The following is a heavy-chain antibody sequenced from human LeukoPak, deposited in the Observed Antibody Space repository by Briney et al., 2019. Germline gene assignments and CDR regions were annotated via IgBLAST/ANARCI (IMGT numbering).Heavy chain of an antibody. V-gene: IGHV4-59*01. J-gene: IGHJ3*02. CDR3: ARDRGSYYAFDI. CDR1: GASISSYY. D-gene: IGHD1-1*01. Sequence: SETLSLTCTVSGASISSYYWSWIRQPPGKGLEWIGHIYYSGSTNYNPSLKSRVTISVDTSKNQFSLKLSSMTAADTAMYYCARDRGSYYAFDIWGQGTMVTVS. CDR2: IYYSGST.